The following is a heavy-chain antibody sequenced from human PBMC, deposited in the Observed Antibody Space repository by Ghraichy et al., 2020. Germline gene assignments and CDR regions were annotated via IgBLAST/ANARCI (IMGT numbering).Heavy chain of an antibody. D-gene: IGHD3-10*02. CDR2: ITYDGRNK. Sequence: GESLNISCAASGFTFSGFAMHWVRQAPGKGLEWVALITYDGRNKFYADSVKGRFTISRDNSKNTVYLQMDSLRPEDSAVYYCARDLFTDARATPDYQYGMDVWGQGTTVTVSS. V-gene: IGHV3-30*04. CDR3: ARDLFTDARATPDYQYGMDV. CDR1: GFTFSGFA. J-gene: IGHJ6*02.